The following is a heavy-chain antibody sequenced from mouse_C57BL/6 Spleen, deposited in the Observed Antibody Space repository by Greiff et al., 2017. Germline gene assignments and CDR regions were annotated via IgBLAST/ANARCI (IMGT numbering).Heavy chain of an antibody. V-gene: IGHV1-69*01. CDR3: ASEKLRGFAY. D-gene: IGHD4-1*01. CDR2: IDPSDSYT. Sequence: QVQLQQPGAELVMPGASVKLSCKASGYTFTSYWMHWVKQRPGQGLEWIGEIDPSDSYTNYNQKFKGKSTLTVDKSSSTAYMQLSSLTSEDSAVYYCASEKLRGFAYWGQGTLVTVSA. J-gene: IGHJ3*01. CDR1: GYTFTSYW.